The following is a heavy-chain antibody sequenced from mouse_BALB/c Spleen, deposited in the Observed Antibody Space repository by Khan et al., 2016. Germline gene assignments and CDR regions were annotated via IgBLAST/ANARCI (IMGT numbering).Heavy chain of an antibody. CDR2: INPSNGGS. V-gene: IGHV1-53*01. J-gene: IGHJ4*01. D-gene: IGHD1-1*01. CDR1: GYTFTSYY. CDR3: IRFNCYGSSYYAMDY. Sequence: QVQLQQPGAELVKPGASVKLSCKASGYTFTSYYMYWVRQRPGQGLEWVGQINPSNGGSNFNEKFKSKATLTVDKSSSTAYMQLSSLTSEDSAVYYWIRFNCYGSSYYAMDYWGQGTSVTVSS.